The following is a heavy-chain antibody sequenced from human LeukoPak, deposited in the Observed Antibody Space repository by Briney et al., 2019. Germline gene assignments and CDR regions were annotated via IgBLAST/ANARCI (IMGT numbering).Heavy chain of an antibody. J-gene: IGHJ4*02. CDR1: GGSISSYY. V-gene: IGHV4-4*07. Sequence: SETLSLTCTVSGGSISSYYWSWIRQPAGKGLEWIGRIYTSGSTNYNPSLKSRVTMSVDTSKNQFSLKLSSVTAADTAVYYCARDPPHYDSSGYYPPDHYFDYWGQGTLVTVSS. CDR2: IYTSGST. CDR3: ARDPPHYDSSGYYPPDHYFDY. D-gene: IGHD3-22*01.